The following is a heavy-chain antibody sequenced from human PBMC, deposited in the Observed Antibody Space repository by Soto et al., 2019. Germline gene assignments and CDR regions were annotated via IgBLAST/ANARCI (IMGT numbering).Heavy chain of an antibody. CDR2: ISSSGSYI. V-gene: IGHV3-21*01. D-gene: IGHD3-10*01. Sequence: GGSLRLSCVASGFTFSSYSMHWVRQAPGKGLEWVSSISSSGSYIYYADSVKGRFTISRDNTKNSLYLQMNSLGAEDTAVYYCARERFGGHYFDYWGQGTLVTVSS. CDR3: ARERFGGHYFDY. CDR1: GFTFSSYS. J-gene: IGHJ4*02.